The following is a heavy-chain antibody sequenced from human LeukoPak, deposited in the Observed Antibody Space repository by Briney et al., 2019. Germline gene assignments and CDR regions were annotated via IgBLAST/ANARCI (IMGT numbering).Heavy chain of an antibody. CDR1: GLPFRNYG. CDR3: ARDADTSSHYSYLDY. V-gene: IGHV3-33*01. D-gene: IGHD3-22*01. Sequence: GRSLRLSCAASGLPFRNYGFHWVRQAPGKGLEWVAVMWSDGTKKYYADSVKGRFTVSRDNSKNTVYLQMNSLRDEDTAVYYCARDADTSSHYSYLDYWGQGTLVTVSS. CDR2: MWSDGTKK. J-gene: IGHJ4*02.